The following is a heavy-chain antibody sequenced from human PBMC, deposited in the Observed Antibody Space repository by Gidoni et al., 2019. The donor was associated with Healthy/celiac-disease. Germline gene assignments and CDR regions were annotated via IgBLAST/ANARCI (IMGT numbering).Heavy chain of an antibody. Sequence: QVQLQQWGAGLLKPSETLSLTCAVYGGSFSGYYWSWIRQPPGKVLEWIGEINHSGSPNYNPSLKSRVTISVDTSKNQFSLKLSSVTAADTAVYYCARGRMYYDFWSGYYKSGVYFDYWGQGTLVTVSS. CDR3: ARGRMYYDFWSGYYKSGVYFDY. CDR2: INHSGSP. CDR1: GGSFSGYY. D-gene: IGHD3-3*01. J-gene: IGHJ4*02. V-gene: IGHV4-34*01.